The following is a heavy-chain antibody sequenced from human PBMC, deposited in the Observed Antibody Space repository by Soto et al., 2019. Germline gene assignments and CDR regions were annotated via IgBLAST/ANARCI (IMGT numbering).Heavy chain of an antibody. V-gene: IGHV4-59*01. D-gene: IGHD6-6*01. CDR1: GDSISSYY. J-gene: IGHJ4*02. CDR2: VYYSGST. CDR3: ASDRYSSSSGIDS. Sequence: QVQLQESGPGLVKPSETLSLTCTVSGDSISSYYWSWIRQPPGKGLQWIGDVYYSGSTDYNPSLESRVTISVGTSKNQFSLKLSSVTAADTAIYYCASDRYSSSSGIDSWGQGTLVTVSS.